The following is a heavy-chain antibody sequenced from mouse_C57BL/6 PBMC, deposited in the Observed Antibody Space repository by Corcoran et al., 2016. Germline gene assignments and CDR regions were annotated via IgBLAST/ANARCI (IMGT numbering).Heavy chain of an antibody. D-gene: IGHD1-1*01. Sequence: QVQLQQSGAELVKPGASVKISCNASGYAFSSYWMNWVKQRPGKGLEWIGQIDPGDGDTNYNGKFKGKATLTADKSSSTAYMQLSSLTSEDSAVYFWARPFITTVVATPFAYCCQGTLVTVSA. CDR1: GYAFSSYW. J-gene: IGHJ3*01. CDR3: ARPFITTVVATPFAY. CDR2: IDPGDGDT. V-gene: IGHV1-80*01.